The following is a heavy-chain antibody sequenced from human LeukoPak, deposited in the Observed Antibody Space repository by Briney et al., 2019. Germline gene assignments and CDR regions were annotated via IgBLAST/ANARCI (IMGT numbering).Heavy chain of an antibody. CDR2: INYSGTT. CDR1: GGAIISDNVY. J-gene: IGHJ4*02. V-gene: IGHV4-39*01. CDR3: GRLFDS. Sequence: SETLSLTCTVSGGAIISDNVYWGWVRQPPGKGRVWVGSINYSGTTYYNPSLRSRLSISVDTSRNQFFLRLNSVTAAATAVYYCGRLFDSWGQGILVTVSS.